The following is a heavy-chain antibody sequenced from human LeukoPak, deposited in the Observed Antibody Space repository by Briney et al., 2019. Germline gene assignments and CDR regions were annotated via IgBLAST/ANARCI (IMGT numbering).Heavy chain of an antibody. V-gene: IGHV4-59*07. CDR1: GGSIRSYY. Sequence: PADTLSLTCTVSGGSIRSYYWSWIRQPPGKGLEWIGHIYYSGSTNYNPSLKSRVTISVDTSKNLFSLKLTSVTAADTAVYYCARAESYYSFFDYWGQGTLVTV. D-gene: IGHD1-26*01. CDR2: IYYSGST. J-gene: IGHJ4*02. CDR3: ARAESYYSFFDY.